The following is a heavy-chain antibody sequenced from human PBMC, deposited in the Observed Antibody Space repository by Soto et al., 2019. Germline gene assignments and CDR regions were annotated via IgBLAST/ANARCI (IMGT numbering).Heavy chain of an antibody. D-gene: IGHD5-18*01. CDR3: ARFETSPFASGYTPDEY. CDR1: GCIFRSFS. Sequence: PGGSLRLSCAGSGCIFRSFSMNWVRQAPGKGLELVSSIRREGEYIIYADSVKGRYTISRDNAKNSLYLQMNSLSAEDTAVYYCARFETSPFASGYTPDEYRGPGTLVTLPS. J-gene: IGHJ4*01. CDR2: IRREGEYI. V-gene: IGHV3-21*01.